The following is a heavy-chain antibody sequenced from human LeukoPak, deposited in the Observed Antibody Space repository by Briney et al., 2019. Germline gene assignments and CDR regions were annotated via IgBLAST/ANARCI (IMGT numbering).Heavy chain of an antibody. CDR2: ISYDGSNK. D-gene: IGHD3-22*01. CDR3: ARERDYYDSSGSYDAFDI. CDR1: GFTFSSYA. Sequence: GGSLRLSCAASGFTFSSYAMHWVRQAPGKGLEWVAVISYDGSNKYYADSVKGRFTISRDNSKNTLYLQMNSLRAEDTAVYYCARERDYYDSSGSYDAFDIWGQGTMVTVSS. V-gene: IGHV3-30-3*01. J-gene: IGHJ3*02.